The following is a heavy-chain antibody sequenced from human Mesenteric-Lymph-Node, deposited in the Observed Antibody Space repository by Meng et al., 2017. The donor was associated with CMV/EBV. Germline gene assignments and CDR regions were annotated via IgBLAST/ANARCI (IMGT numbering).Heavy chain of an antibody. D-gene: IGHD2/OR15-2a*01. V-gene: IGHV1-2*06. CDR3: ARDNVNPEGFDP. J-gene: IGHJ5*02. CDR2: ISPNTGDT. CDR1: GYSFTGYS. Sequence: QVQLMQSGAEVKKPGASVKVSCKASGYSFTGYSIHWVRQAPGQGLEWMGRISPNTGDTIYEENFQGRVTMTRDTSISTAYMELGRLTSDDTAVYYCARDNVNPEGFDPWGQGTLVTVSS.